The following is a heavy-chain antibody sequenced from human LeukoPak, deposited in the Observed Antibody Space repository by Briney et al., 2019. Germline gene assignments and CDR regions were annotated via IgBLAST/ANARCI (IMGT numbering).Heavy chain of an antibody. CDR2: IYYSGST. CDR3: ARRVDYYDSSGYYYWFDP. J-gene: IGHJ5*02. D-gene: IGHD3-22*01. CDR1: GGSISSYY. Sequence: SETLSLTCTVSGGSISSYYWSWIRQPPGKGLEWIGYIYYSGSTNYNPSLKSRVTISVDTSKNQFSLKLSSVTAADTAVYYCARRVDYYDSSGYYYWFDPWGQGALVTVSS. V-gene: IGHV4-59*08.